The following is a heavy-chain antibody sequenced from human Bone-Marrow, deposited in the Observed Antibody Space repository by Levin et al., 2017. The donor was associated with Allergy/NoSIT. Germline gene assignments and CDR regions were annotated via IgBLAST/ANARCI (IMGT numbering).Heavy chain of an antibody. CDR2: INADSGDT. CDR1: GYSFTAYY. J-gene: IGHJ4*02. V-gene: IGHV1-2*06. CDR3: ERDFGGKYYDF. Sequence: ASVKVSCRASGYSFTAYYIHWVRQAPGQGPQWLGRINADSGDTNYAQPFQGRVTMTRDRSTSTAYLELSRLTSDDTALYFCERDFGGKYYDFWGQGTLVTVSS. D-gene: IGHD3-3*01.